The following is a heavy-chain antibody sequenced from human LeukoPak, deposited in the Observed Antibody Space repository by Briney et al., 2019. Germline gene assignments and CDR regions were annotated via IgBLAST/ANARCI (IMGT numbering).Heavy chain of an antibody. J-gene: IGHJ4*02. V-gene: IGHV3-73*01. CDR2: IRSKANNYAT. D-gene: IGHD3-16*01. CDR1: GFTFSVSA. Sequence: GGSLKLSCAASGFTFSVSATHRVRQAPGKGLEWVGRIRSKANNYATTYAASVNGRFTISRDDSKNTAYLQMNSLKTEDTAVYYCTTPGYDYFWGSHFDYWGQGTLVAVSS. CDR3: TTPGYDYFWGSHFDY.